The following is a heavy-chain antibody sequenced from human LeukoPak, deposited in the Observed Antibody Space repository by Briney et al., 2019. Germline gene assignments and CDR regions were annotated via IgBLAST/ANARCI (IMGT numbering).Heavy chain of an antibody. J-gene: IGHJ3*02. V-gene: IGHV4-34*01. CDR3: ARGYPKPAFDI. CDR1: DGSFSGYY. CDR2: INHSGST. Sequence: SETLSLTCAVYDGSFSGYYWNLIRQPPGKGLEWVGEINHSGSTNYNPSLKSRVTISADTSKNQFSLKLSSVTAADTAVYYCARGYPKPAFDIWGQGTMVTVSS.